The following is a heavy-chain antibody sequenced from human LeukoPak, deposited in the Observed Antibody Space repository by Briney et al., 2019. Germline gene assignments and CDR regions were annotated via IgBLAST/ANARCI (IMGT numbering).Heavy chain of an antibody. J-gene: IGHJ3*02. CDR3: ARDALSLKASDI. V-gene: IGHV1-69*13. CDR2: IIPIFGTA. Sequence: SVEVSCKASGGTFSSYAISWVRQAPGQGLEWMGGIIPIFGTANYAQKFQGRVTITADESTSTAYMELSSLRSEDTAVYYCARDALSLKASDIWGQGTMVTVSS. CDR1: GGTFSSYA.